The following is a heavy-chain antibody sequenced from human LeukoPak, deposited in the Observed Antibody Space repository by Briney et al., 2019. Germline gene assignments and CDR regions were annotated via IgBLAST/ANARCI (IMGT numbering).Heavy chain of an antibody. J-gene: IGHJ4*02. V-gene: IGHV1-18*01. D-gene: IGHD3-10*01. CDR2: ISAYNGNT. CDR1: GYTFTSYG. Sequence: ASVKVSCKASGYTFTSYGISWVRQAPGQGLEWMGWISAYNGNTNYAQKLQGRVTMTTDTSTSTAYMELRSLRSDDTAVYYCARDRGRVVRGVVDYWGQGTLDTVSS. CDR3: ARDRGRVVRGVVDY.